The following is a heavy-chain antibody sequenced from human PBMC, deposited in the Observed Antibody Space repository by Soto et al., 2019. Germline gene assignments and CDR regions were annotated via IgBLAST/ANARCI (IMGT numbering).Heavy chain of an antibody. CDR1: GYTLTELS. J-gene: IGHJ5*02. Sequence: ASVKVSCKVSGYTLTELSMHWVRQAPGKGLDWMGGFDPEDGETIYAQKFQGRVTMTEDTSTDTAYMELSSLRSEDTAVYYCATAVWFGSEYWFDPWGQGTLVTVSS. CDR2: FDPEDGET. D-gene: IGHD3-10*01. CDR3: ATAVWFGSEYWFDP. V-gene: IGHV1-24*01.